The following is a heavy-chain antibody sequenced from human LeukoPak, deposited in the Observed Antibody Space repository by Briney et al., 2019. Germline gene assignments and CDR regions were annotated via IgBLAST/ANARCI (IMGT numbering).Heavy chain of an antibody. D-gene: IGHD7-27*01. CDR2: IYSGGST. V-gene: IGHV3-66*01. Sequence: GGSLRLSCAASGFTVSSNYMTWVRQAPGKGLEWVSVIYSGGSTYYADSVKGRFTISRDNSKNTLYLQMNSLRAEDTAVYYCAKEKYWGSGYYYMDVWGKGTTVTISS. J-gene: IGHJ6*03. CDR1: GFTVSSNY. CDR3: AKEKYWGSGYYYMDV.